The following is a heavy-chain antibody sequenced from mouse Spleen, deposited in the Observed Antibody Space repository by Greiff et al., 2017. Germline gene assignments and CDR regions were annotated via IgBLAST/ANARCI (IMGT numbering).Heavy chain of an antibody. J-gene: IGHJ3*01. V-gene: IGHV1-26*01. Sequence: EVPLQQSGPELVKPGASVKISCKASGYTFTDYYMNWVKQSHGKSLEWIGDINPNNGGTSYNQKFKGKATLTVDKSSSTAYMELRSLTSEDSAVYDCANYEWFAYWGQGTLVTGSA. CDR3: ANYEWFAY. D-gene: IGHD2-4*01. CDR1: GYTFTDYY. CDR2: INPNNGGT.